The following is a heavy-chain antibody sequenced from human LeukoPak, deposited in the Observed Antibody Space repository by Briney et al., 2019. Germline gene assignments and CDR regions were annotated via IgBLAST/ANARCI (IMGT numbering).Heavy chain of an antibody. D-gene: IGHD3-9*01. CDR1: GGSIGYYY. Sequence: SETLSLTCTVSGGSIGYYYWSWIRQPPGKGLEWIGYIYYSGSTNYNPSLKSRVTISVDTSKNQFSLKLSSVTAADTAVYYCARENYDILTGYYYVDPWGQGTLVTVSS. V-gene: IGHV4-59*01. J-gene: IGHJ5*02. CDR2: IYYSGST. CDR3: ARENYDILTGYYYVDP.